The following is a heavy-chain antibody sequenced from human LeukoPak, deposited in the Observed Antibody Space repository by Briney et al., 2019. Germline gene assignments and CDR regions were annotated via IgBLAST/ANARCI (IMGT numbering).Heavy chain of an antibody. CDR1: GFTFDDYG. D-gene: IGHD6-19*01. V-gene: IGHV3-7*01. CDR3: ARGRSSSGWYFSRYLDL. J-gene: IGHJ2*01. CDR2: IKQDGSEK. Sequence: PGGSLRLSCAASGFTFDDYGMSWVRQAPGKGLEWVANIKQDGSEKYYVDSVKGRFTISRDNAKNSLYLQMNSLRAEDTAVYYCARGRSSSGWYFSRYLDLWGRGTLVTVSS.